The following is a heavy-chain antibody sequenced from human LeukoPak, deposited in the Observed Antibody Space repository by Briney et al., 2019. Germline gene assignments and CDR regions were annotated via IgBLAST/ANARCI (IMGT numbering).Heavy chain of an antibody. CDR1: GYTFTSYG. CDR2: ISAYNGNT. CDR3: ARYDHYYDSSGYSTYYGMDV. J-gene: IGHJ6*02. Sequence: RASVKVSCKASGYTFTSYGISWVRQAPGQGLEWMGWISAYNGNTNYAQKLQGRVTMTTDTSTSTAYMELRSLRSDDTAVYYCARYDHYYDSSGYSTYYGMDVWGQGTTVTVSS. V-gene: IGHV1-18*01. D-gene: IGHD3-22*01.